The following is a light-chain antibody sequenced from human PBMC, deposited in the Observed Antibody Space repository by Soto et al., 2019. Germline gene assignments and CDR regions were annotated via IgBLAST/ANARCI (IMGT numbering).Light chain of an antibody. Sequence: EIVLTQSPDTLSLSPGERATLSCRASQSVCSYLAWYQQKPGQAPRLLIYDASNRATGIPARFSGSGYGTDFTLTISSLEPEDVAVYYCQQRRNWWTFGQGTKVEVK. CDR2: DAS. J-gene: IGKJ1*01. V-gene: IGKV3-11*01. CDR3: QQRRNWWT. CDR1: QSVCSY.